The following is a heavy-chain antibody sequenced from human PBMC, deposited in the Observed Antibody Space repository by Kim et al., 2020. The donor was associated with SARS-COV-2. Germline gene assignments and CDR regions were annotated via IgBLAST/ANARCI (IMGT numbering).Heavy chain of an antibody. V-gene: IGHV3-30*04. CDR3: ARGRGVCSGGSCYGDY. J-gene: IGHJ4*03. D-gene: IGHD2-15*01. CDR2: MSSDGSYK. CDR1: RFTFSCCA. Sequence: GGSLRLSCAASRFTFSCCAMHWVRQAPGKGLEWVAVMSSDGSYKYYTDSVKGRFTISRDNSKSTLYLQMNTLRADDTAVYYCARGRGVCSGGSCYGDYGG.